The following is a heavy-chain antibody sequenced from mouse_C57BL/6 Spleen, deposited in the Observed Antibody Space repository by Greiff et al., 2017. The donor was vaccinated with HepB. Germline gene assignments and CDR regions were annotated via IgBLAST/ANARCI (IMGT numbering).Heavy chain of an antibody. V-gene: IGHV3-6*01. D-gene: IGHD3-3*01. CDR1: GYSITSGYY. J-gene: IGHJ2*01. Sequence: EVKLMESGPGLVKPSQSLSLTCSVTGYSITSGYYWNWIRQFPGNKLEWMGYISYDGSNNYNPSLKNRISITRDTSKNQFFLKLNSVTTEDTATYYCARRAGTGYYFDYWGQGTTLTVSS. CDR2: ISYDGSN. CDR3: ARRAGTGYYFDY.